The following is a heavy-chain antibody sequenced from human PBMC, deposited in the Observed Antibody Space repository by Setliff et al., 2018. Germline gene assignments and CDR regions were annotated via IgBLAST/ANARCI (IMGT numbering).Heavy chain of an antibody. CDR3: ARDLNRWFGEFAFDI. CDR2: INTGGGSA. D-gene: IGHD3-10*01. CDR1: GYAFINYY. V-gene: IGHV1-46*01. Sequence: ASVKVSCKASGYAFINYYMFWVRQAPGQGPEWMGTINTGGGSASIVDQFQGRVTMTRDTSISTGYMELSRLRSDDTAVYYCARDLNRWFGEFAFDIWGQGTMVTVSS. J-gene: IGHJ3*02.